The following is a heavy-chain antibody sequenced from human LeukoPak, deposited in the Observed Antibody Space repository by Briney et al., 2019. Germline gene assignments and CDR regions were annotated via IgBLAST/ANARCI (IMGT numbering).Heavy chain of an antibody. CDR3: ASLRERSYYARGFDY. CDR1: GGSFSGYY. Sequence: PSEALSLTCAVYGGSFSGYYWAWIRQPPGKGLECIGCIYYSGSTSYNPSLKSRVTISVDTSKNQFSLKLSSVTAADTAVYYCASLRERSYYARGFDYWGQGTLVTVSS. D-gene: IGHD3-3*01. J-gene: IGHJ4*02. CDR2: IYYSGST. V-gene: IGHV4-34*01.